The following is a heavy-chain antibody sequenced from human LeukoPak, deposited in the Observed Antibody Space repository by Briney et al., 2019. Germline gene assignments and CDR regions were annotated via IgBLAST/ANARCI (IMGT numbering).Heavy chain of an antibody. CDR3: ARHVERKGADAFDI. CDR1: GGSISSYY. CDR2: IYTSGST. J-gene: IGHJ3*02. V-gene: IGHV4-4*09. Sequence: SETLSLTCTVSGGSISSYYWSWIRQPPGKGLEWIGYIYTSGSTNYNPSLKSRVTISVDTSKNQFSLKLSSVTAADTAVYYCARHVERKGADAFDIWGQGTTVTVSS. D-gene: IGHD1-14*01.